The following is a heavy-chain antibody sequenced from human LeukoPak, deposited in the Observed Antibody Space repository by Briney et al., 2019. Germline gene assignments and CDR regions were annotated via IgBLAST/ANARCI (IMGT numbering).Heavy chain of an antibody. CDR2: IYTSGST. D-gene: IGHD5-12*01. J-gene: IGHJ4*02. CDR3: AATSPLRGYSGYDGH. Sequence: SQTLSLTCTVSGGSISSGSYYWSWIRQPAGKGLEWIGRIYTSGSTNYNPSLKSRVTISVDTSKNQFSLKLSSVTAADTAVYYCAATSPLRGYSGYDGHWGQGTLVTVSS. V-gene: IGHV4-61*02. CDR1: GGSISSGSYY.